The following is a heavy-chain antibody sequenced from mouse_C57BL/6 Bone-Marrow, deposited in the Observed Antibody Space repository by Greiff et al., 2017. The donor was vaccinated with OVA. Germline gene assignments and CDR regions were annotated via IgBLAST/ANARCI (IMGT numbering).Heavy chain of an antibody. CDR3: ARNSNYVGWFAY. CDR2: IHPSDSDT. V-gene: IGHV1-74*01. J-gene: IGHJ3*01. D-gene: IGHD2-5*01. Sequence: VQLQQPGAELVKPGASVKVSCKASGYTFTSYWMHWVKQRPGQGLEWIGRIHPSDSDTNYNQKFKGKATLTVDKSSSTAYMQLSSLTSEFSAVYNCARNSNYVGWFAYWGQGTLVTVSA. CDR1: GYTFTSYW.